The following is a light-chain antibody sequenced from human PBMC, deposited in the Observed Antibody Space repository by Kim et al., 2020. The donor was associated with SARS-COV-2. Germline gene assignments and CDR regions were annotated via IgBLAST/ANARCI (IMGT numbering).Light chain of an antibody. Sequence: QSALTQPRSVSGSPGQSVTISCTGTSSDVGGYNYVSWYQQHPGKAPKLMIYDDSKRPSGVPDRFSGSKSGNTASLTISGLQAEDEADYYCCSYAGSYTFVVFGGGTQLTVL. CDR2: DDS. V-gene: IGLV2-11*01. CDR3: CSYAGSYTFVV. J-gene: IGLJ2*01. CDR1: SSDVGGYNY.